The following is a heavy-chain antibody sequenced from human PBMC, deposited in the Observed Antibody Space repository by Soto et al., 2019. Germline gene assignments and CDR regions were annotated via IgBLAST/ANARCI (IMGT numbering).Heavy chain of an antibody. Sequence: PSETQSLTCADYEGVFSGYYWSWIRQPPGKGLEWIGEINHSGSTNYNPSLKSRVTISVDTSKNQFSLKLSSVTAADTAVYYCARGVLRYFDWLACTGFDPCGQGTLVTLSS. CDR3: ARGVLRYFDWLACTGFDP. CDR2: INHSGST. V-gene: IGHV4-34*01. CDR1: EGVFSGYY. J-gene: IGHJ5*02. D-gene: IGHD3-9*01.